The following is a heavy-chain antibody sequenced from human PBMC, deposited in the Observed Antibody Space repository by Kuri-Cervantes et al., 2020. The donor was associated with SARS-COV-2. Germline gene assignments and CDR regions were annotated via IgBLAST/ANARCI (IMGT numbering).Heavy chain of an antibody. CDR3: AKDGRLVVAARDYFDY. D-gene: IGHD2-15*01. V-gene: IGHV3-13*01. Sequence: GGSRRLSFAASGFTLRSYDMHWVRLATGKGLEWVPLIGSAGDTYYPGSVKGRFTIAREKAKNSLYLQLNSLRAGDTAVYYCAKDGRLVVAARDYFDYWGQGTLVTVSS. CDR1: GFTLRSYD. CDR2: IGSAGDT. J-gene: IGHJ4*02.